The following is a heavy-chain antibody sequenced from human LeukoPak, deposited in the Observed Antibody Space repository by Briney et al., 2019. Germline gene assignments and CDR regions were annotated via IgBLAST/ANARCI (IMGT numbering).Heavy chain of an antibody. Sequence: GGSLRLSCAASGFTFSSNWMSWVRQAPGKGLEWVANIKQDGSEKYYVDSVKGRFTISRDNAKNSLYLQMNSLRAEDTAMYYCAREGSSWYYFDYWGQGTLVTVSS. CDR1: GFTFSSNW. J-gene: IGHJ4*02. V-gene: IGHV3-7*01. CDR3: AREGSSWYYFDY. D-gene: IGHD6-13*01. CDR2: IKQDGSEK.